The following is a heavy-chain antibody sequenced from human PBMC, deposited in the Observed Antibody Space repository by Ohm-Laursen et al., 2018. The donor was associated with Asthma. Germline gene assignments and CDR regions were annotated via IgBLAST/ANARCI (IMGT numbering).Heavy chain of an antibody. CDR3: ARIGPEWELPGREYSLHH. CDR1: GYTFSRYS. V-gene: IGHV3-21*01. D-gene: IGHD1-26*01. Sequence: GSLRLSCAASGYTFSRYSIHWVRQIPGKGLEWVASISTASSFIYYADSVRGRFTISRDNARNSVYLQMNSLSAEDTALYYCARIGPEWELPGREYSLHHWGEGTLVTVSS. J-gene: IGHJ1*01. CDR2: ISTASSFI.